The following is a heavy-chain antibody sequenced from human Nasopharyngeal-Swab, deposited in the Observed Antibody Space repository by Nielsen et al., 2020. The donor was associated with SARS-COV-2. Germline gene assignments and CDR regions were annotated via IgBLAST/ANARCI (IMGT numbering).Heavy chain of an antibody. CDR3: ARDLSNTGDALDI. CDR2: INPNSGGT. V-gene: IGHV1-2*06. Sequence: ASVKVSCKASGYTFTRNFMHWVRQAPGQGLEWMGRINPNSGGTKFAQKFQGRVTLTRDTSISTAYMELSRLRSDDTAVYYCARDLSNTGDALDIWGQGTLVTVSS. J-gene: IGHJ3*02. CDR1: GYTFTRNF. D-gene: IGHD1/OR15-1a*01.